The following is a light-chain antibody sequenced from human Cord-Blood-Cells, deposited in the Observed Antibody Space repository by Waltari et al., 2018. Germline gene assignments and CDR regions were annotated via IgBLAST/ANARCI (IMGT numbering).Light chain of an antibody. CDR2: WAS. Sequence: DIVMTQSPDSLAVSPRERATITCKSSQSVLYSSNNKNYLAWYQQKPGQPPKLLIYWASTRESGVPDRFSGSGSGTDFTLTISSLQAEDVAVYYCQQYYSTPLTFGGGTKVEIK. CDR1: QSVLYSSNNKNY. CDR3: QQYYSTPLT. J-gene: IGKJ4*01. V-gene: IGKV4-1*01.